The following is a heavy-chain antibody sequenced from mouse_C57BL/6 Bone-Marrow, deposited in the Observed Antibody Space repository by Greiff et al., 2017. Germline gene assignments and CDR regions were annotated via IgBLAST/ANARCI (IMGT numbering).Heavy chain of an antibody. V-gene: IGHV1-64*01. J-gene: IGHJ3*01. CDR3: ADYCGIWVAY. Sequence: QVQLQQPGAELVKPGASVKLSCKASGYTFTSYWMHWVKQRPGQGLEWIGMIHPNSGSTNYNEKFKSKATLTVDKSSSTAYMQLSSLTSEDSAVCNCADYCGIWVAYWGEGTLVTVSA. CDR2: IHPNSGST. CDR1: GYTFTSYW. D-gene: IGHD1-1*01.